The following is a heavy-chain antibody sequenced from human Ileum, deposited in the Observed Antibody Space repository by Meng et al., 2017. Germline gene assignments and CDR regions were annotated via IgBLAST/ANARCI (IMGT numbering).Heavy chain of an antibody. CDR3: SRDLRGPRDY. CDR2: INPDGRST. V-gene: IGHV3-74*01. J-gene: IGHJ4*02. Sequence: EVPLGESGGGLGQPGGSLRLSCAASGFTFSNYWMHWVRQAPGQGLVWVSRINPDGRSTNYADSVKGRFTISRDNAENTLYLQMNGLRAEDTAIYYCSRDLRGPRDYWGQGTLVTVPS. D-gene: IGHD3-10*01. CDR1: GFTFSNYW.